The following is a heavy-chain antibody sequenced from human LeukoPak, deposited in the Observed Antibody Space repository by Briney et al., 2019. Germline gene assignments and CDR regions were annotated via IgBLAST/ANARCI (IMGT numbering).Heavy chain of an antibody. J-gene: IGHJ4*02. V-gene: IGHV3-20*04. CDR1: GFTFEESG. CDR3: ARSGGTPVPHFFDD. D-gene: IGHD3-16*01. CDR2: INWNGATT. Sequence: PGGSLRLSCITSGFTFEESGFTWVRQAPGKGLEWVSGINWNGATTAYADSVRGRFTRSRDNAKASVYLQMDSLRDDDTAFYYCARSGGTPVPHFFDDWGQGTLVTVSS.